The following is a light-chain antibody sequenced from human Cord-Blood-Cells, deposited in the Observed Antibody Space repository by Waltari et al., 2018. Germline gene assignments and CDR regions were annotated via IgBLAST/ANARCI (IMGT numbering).Light chain of an antibody. CDR3: SSYTSSSTWV. CDR1: SSDVGGYNY. CDR2: DVS. J-gene: IGLJ3*02. V-gene: IGLV2-14*03. Sequence: QSALTQPASVSGSPGQSITISCTGTSSDVGGYNYVSCYQQHPGKAPKLMIYDVSNRPSGVSNRFSGSKSGNTASLTISRLQAEDEADYYCSSYTSSSTWVFGGGTKLTVL.